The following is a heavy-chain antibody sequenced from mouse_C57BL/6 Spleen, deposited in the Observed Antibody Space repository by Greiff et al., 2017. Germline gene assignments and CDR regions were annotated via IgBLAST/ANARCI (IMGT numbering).Heavy chain of an antibody. V-gene: IGHV1-15*01. Sequence: QVQLKESGAELVRPGASVTLSCKASGYTFTDYEMHWVKQTPVHGLEWIGAIDPETGGTAYNQKFKGKAILTADKSSSTAYMELRSLTSEDSAVYYCTRGGYSNYGALDYWGQGTTLTVSS. CDR2: IDPETGGT. J-gene: IGHJ2*01. D-gene: IGHD2-5*01. CDR1: GYTFTDYE. CDR3: TRGGYSNYGALDY.